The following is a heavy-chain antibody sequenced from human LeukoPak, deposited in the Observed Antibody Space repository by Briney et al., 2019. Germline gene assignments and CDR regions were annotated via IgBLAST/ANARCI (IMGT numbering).Heavy chain of an antibody. Sequence: GGSLRLSCAASGFTFSSYAMSWVRQAPGKGLEWVSAISGSGGSTYYADSVKGRFTISRDNSKNTLYLQMNSLRAEDTAVYYCAKGKITYCGGDCYSDAFDIWGQGTMVTVSS. D-gene: IGHD2-21*01. CDR2: ISGSGGST. J-gene: IGHJ3*02. CDR1: GFTFSSYA. CDR3: AKGKITYCGGDCYSDAFDI. V-gene: IGHV3-23*01.